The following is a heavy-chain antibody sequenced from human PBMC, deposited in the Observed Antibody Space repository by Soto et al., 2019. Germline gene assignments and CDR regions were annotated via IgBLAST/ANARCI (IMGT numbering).Heavy chain of an antibody. CDR2: IYYSGST. D-gene: IGHD6-6*01. CDR3: ARARLVHTFHP. J-gene: IGHJ5*02. Sequence: QVQLQESGPGLVKPSQTLSLTCTVSGGSISSGGYYWSWIRQHPGKGLEWIGYIYYSGSTYSNPSLRRPGTIAVDTAKNQCSLKLRSVTAADTAVYYWARARLVHTFHPWVQGTPVTVSS. V-gene: IGHV4-31*01. CDR1: GGSISSGGYY.